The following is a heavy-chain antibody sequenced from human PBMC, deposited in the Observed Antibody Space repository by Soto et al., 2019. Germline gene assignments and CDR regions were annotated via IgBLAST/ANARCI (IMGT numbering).Heavy chain of an antibody. V-gene: IGHV3-48*01. D-gene: IGHD2-2*01. CDR3: ARDIVVVPAAPTPYYYYMDV. CDR2: ISSSSSTI. CDR1: GFTFSSYS. J-gene: IGHJ6*03. Sequence: EVQLVESGGGLVQPGGSLRLSCAASGFTFSSYSMNWVRQAPGKGLEWVSYISSSSSTIYYADSVKGRFTISRDNAKNSLYLQMNSLRAEDTAVYYCARDIVVVPAAPTPYYYYMDVWGKGTTVTVSS.